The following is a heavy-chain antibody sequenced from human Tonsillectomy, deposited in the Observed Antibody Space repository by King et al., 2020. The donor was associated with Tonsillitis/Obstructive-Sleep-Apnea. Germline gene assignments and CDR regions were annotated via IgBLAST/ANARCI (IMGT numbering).Heavy chain of an antibody. CDR1: GFTVSSNY. V-gene: IGHV3-66*01. D-gene: IGHD3-16*02. CDR3: ARGMAYDYIWGSYRTFDY. CDR2: IYSGGST. Sequence: VQLVESGGGLVQPGGSLRLSCAASGFTVSSNYMSWVRQAPGKGLEWVSVIYSGGSTYYADSVKGRFTISRDNYKNTLYLQMNSLRAEDTAVYYCARGMAYDYIWGSYRTFDYWGQGTLVTVSS. J-gene: IGHJ4*02.